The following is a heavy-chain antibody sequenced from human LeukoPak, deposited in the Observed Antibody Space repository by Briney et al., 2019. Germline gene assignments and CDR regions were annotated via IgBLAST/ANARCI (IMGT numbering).Heavy chain of an antibody. CDR2: INPNSGGT. D-gene: IGHD1-26*01. Sequence: ASVKVSCKASGYTFTGYYMHWVRQAPGQGLEWMGWINPNSGGTNYAQKFQGRVTMTTDTSTSTAYMELRSLRSDDTAVYYCARDRASGSSTFDYWGQGTLVTVS. CDR1: GYTFTGYY. CDR3: ARDRASGSSTFDY. J-gene: IGHJ4*02. V-gene: IGHV1-2*02.